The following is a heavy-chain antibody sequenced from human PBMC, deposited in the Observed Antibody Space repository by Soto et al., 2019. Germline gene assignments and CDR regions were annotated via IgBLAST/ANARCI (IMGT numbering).Heavy chain of an antibody. V-gene: IGHV3-11*01. Sequence: QVQLVESGGALVKPGGSLRLSCVASGFTFSDYYMTWIRQAPGKGLECLSYISSRGSTIDYADSVKGRFTISRDTAKNTLYLQMNSLRAEYTAVYYCARDPVEVAGGDRWGQGTLVTVSS. D-gene: IGHD6-19*01. CDR2: ISSRGSTI. CDR1: GFTFSDYY. J-gene: IGHJ5*02. CDR3: ARDPVEVAGGDR.